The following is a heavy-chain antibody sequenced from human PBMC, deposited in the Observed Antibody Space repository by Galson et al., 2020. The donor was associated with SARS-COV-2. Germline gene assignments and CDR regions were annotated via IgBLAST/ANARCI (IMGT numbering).Heavy chain of an antibody. V-gene: IGHV3-43*01. Sequence: QAGVSLRLSCAASGFTFDDYTMHWFRQAPGEGLEWVSLISWDGGSTYYADSVKGRVTISRDNSKNSLYLQMKSLRTEDTALYYCAKDIHYVSGIDSGGQGPLVTVSS. D-gene: IGHD3-22*01. J-gene: IGHJ4*02. CDR2: ISWDGGST. CDR1: GFTFDDYT. CDR3: AKDIHYVSGIDS.